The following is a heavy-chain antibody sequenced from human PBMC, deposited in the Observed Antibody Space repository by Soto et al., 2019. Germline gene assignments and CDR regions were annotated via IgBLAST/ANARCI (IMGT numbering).Heavy chain of an antibody. D-gene: IGHD6-13*01. Sequence: QVQLVQSGAEVKKPGASVKVSCKASGYTFTNYGISWVRQAPGQGLEWMGWISAYNGNTTYAQKLQGRVTMTTDTFKRTGYMELRSLRSEDTAVYDGASAMWYSARWFYYWGQGTLVTVSS. CDR2: ISAYNGNT. CDR3: ASAMWYSARWFYY. CDR1: GYTFTNYG. J-gene: IGHJ4*02. V-gene: IGHV1-18*01.